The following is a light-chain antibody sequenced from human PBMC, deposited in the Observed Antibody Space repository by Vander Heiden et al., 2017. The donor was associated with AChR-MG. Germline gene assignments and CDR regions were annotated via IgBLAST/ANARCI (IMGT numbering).Light chain of an antibody. CDR1: QSISTY. Sequence: DIQMTHSPSSLSAAAGDRLTIACRASQSISTYLNWYQQKPGKAPKFLIYAASNLHSEVPSRFSGSGSGTDFNITITDLQPEDFATYYCQQTYRTPFTFGQGTKLEIK. CDR3: QQTYRTPFT. J-gene: IGKJ2*01. CDR2: AAS. V-gene: IGKV1-39*01.